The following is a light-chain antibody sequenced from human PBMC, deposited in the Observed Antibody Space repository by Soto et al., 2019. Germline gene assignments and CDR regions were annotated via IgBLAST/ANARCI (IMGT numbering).Light chain of an antibody. CDR3: AAWDDSLSGVV. J-gene: IGLJ3*02. CDR2: RNN. CDR1: SSDVGNYNL. V-gene: IGLV1-47*01. Sequence: QSVLTQPASVSGSPGQSITISCTGTSSDVGNYNLVSWYQQLPGTAPKLLIYRNNQRPSGVPDRFSGSKSGTSASLAISGLRSEDEADYYCAAWDDSLSGVVFGGGTKVTVL.